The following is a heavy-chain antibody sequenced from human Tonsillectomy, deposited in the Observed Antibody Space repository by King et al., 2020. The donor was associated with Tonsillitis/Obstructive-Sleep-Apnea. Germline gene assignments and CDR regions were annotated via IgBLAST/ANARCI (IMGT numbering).Heavy chain of an antibody. V-gene: IGHV2-26*01. D-gene: IGHD6-13*01. J-gene: IGHJ6*03. CDR1: GFSLSNARMG. CDR2: IFSNDEK. Sequence: VTLKESGPVLVKPTETLTLTCTVSGFSLSNARMGVSWIRQPPGKALECLAHIFSNDEKSYSTSLKSRLSLSKDTSKSQVVLTMTNMDPVDTATYYCARLDLILLVPRYYYYYMDVWGKGTPVTVSS. CDR3: ARLDLILLVPRYYYYYMDV.